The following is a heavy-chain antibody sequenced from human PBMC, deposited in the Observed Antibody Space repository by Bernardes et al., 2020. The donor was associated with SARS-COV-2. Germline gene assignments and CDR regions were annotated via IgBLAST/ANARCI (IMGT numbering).Heavy chain of an antibody. J-gene: IGHJ4*02. V-gene: IGHV3-53*01. D-gene: IGHD1-26*01. CDR2: IYSDGSGGST. Sequence: GGSLRLSCAASGFTVSSNYMTWVRQAPGKGLEWVSVIYSDGSGGSTYYADSVKGRFTISRDNSENTLYLQMNSLRAEDTAVYSCARDLYRGSLDYWGQGTLVTVSS. CDR1: GFTVSSNY. CDR3: ARDLYRGSLDY.